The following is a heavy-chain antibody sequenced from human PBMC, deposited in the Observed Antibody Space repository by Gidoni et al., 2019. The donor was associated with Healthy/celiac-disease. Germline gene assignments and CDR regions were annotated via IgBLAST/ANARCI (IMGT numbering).Heavy chain of an antibody. CDR2: ISSEGSST. CDR3: ARGFSGGSCYLRHVSWFDP. Sequence: SQAPGKGLVWVSRISSEGSSTSYADAVKGRFTISRDNAKNTLYLQMNSLRAEDTAVYYCARGFSGGSCYLRHVSWFDPWGQGTLVTVSS. D-gene: IGHD2-15*01. V-gene: IGHV3-74*01. J-gene: IGHJ5*02.